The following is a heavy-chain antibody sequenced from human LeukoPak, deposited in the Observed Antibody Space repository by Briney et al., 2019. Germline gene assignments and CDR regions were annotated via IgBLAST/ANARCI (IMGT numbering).Heavy chain of an antibody. Sequence: GGSLRLSCGASGFSFGSYSTNWVRQAPGKALEWVSSIMSSSRNIYYADSVKGRFTISRDNAKNSLYLQLSSLRAEDTAVYYCATTRAPSNGRVLYYMDVWGKGTTVTVSS. CDR1: GFSFGSYS. D-gene: IGHD3-3*01. J-gene: IGHJ6*03. CDR3: ATTRAPSNGRVLYYMDV. CDR2: IMSSSRNI. V-gene: IGHV3-21*01.